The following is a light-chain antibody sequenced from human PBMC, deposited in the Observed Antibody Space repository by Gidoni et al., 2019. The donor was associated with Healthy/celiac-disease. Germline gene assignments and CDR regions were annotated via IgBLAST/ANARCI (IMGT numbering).Light chain of an antibody. CDR2: AAS. Sequence: DIHTTESPSSLSASVGDRVTITCRASQSISSYLNWYQQKPGKAPKLLIYAASSLESGVPSRFSGSGSGTDFTLTISSLQPEDFATYYCQQSNSTPYTFGEGTKLEIK. CDR1: QSISSY. J-gene: IGKJ2*01. V-gene: IGKV1-39*01. CDR3: QQSNSTPYT.